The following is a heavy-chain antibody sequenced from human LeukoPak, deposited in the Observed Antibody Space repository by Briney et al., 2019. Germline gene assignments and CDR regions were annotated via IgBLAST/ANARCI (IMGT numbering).Heavy chain of an antibody. J-gene: IGHJ4*02. CDR2: IRYDGSNK. V-gene: IGHV3-30*02. CDR1: GFTFSSSA. Sequence: GGSLRLSCAASGFTFSSSAMSWVRQAPGKGLEWVAFIRYDGSNKYYADSVKGRFTIARDNSKNTLFLQMNSLRGEDTAVYYCAKEGRRYFDYWGQGNLVTVST. CDR3: AKEGRRYFDY.